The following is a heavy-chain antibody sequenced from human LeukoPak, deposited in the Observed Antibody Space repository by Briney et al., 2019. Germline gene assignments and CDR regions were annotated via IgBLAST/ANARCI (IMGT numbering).Heavy chain of an antibody. CDR1: GGSFSGYY. J-gene: IGHJ3*02. Sequence: SETLSLTCAVYGGSFSGYYWSWIRQPPGKGLEWIGSIYYSGSTYYNPSLKSRVTISVDTSKNQFSLKLSSVTAADTAVYYCARDDRVLPAFDIWGQGTMVTVSS. CDR2: IYYSGST. CDR3: ARDDRVLPAFDI. V-gene: IGHV4-34*01.